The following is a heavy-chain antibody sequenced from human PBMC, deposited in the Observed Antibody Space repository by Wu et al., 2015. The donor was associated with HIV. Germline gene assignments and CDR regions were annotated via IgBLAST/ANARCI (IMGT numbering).Heavy chain of an antibody. CDR3: ARAENYCSSTSCYDPYYYYYMDV. Sequence: QVQLVQSGAEVKKPGSSVKVSCKASGGTFSSYAISWVRQAPGQGLEWMGGIIPIFGTANYAQKFQGRVTITADESTSTAYMELSSLRSEDTAVYYCARAENYCSSTSCYDPYYYYYMDVWGKGTTVTVSS. V-gene: IGHV1-69*01. CDR1: GGTFSSYA. D-gene: IGHD2-2*01. CDR2: IIPIFGTA. J-gene: IGHJ6*03.